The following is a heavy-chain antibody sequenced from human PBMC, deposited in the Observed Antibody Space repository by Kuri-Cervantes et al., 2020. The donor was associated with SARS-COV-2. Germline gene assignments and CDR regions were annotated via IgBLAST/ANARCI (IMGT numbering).Heavy chain of an antibody. D-gene: IGHD3-3*01. J-gene: IGHJ6*03. V-gene: IGHV3-21*01. CDR2: ISSSSSYI. Sequence: GESLKISCAASGFTFSSYSMNWVRQAPGKGLEWVSSISSSSSYIYYADSVKGRFTISRDNAKNSLYLQMNSLRAEDTAVYYCARDDTFWSGYSNYYYYMDVWGKGTTVTVSS. CDR3: ARDDTFWSGYSNYYYYMDV. CDR1: GFTFSSYS.